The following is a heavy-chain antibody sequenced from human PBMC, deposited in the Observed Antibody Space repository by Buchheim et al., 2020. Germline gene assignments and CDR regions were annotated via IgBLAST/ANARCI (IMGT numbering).Heavy chain of an antibody. V-gene: IGHV4-34*01. CDR2: INHSGST. D-gene: IGHD4/OR15-4a*01. CDR1: GGSFSGYY. Sequence: QVQLQQWGAGLLKPSETLSLTCAVYGGSFSGYYWSWIRQPPGKGLEWIGEINHSGSTNYNPSLKSRVTISVDTSKNQFSLKLSSVTAADTAVYYCARLPRYGSRGAQRNYYYGMDVWGQGTT. CDR3: ARLPRYGSRGAQRNYYYGMDV. J-gene: IGHJ6*02.